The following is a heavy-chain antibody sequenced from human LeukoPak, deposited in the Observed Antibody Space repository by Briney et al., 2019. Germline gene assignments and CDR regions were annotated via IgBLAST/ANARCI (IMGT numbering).Heavy chain of an antibody. Sequence: ASVKVSCKASGYRLTSNYMHWVRLAPGQGLEWMGIINPSVGTISYAQKFQGRVTMTRDTSTSTVYMELSSLRSEDTAVYYCASGGSTSPRVHYGMDVWGQGTTVTVSS. D-gene: IGHD2-15*01. CDR3: ASGGSTSPRVHYGMDV. J-gene: IGHJ6*02. CDR2: INPSVGTI. V-gene: IGHV1-46*01. CDR1: GYRLTSNY.